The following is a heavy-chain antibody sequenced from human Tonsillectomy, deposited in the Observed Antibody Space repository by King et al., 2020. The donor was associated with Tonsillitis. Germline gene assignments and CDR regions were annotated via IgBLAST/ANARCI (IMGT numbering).Heavy chain of an antibody. Sequence: LQLQESGPGLVKPSETLSLTCTVSGCSIRSSSYYWGWIRQPPGKGLEWIGSIYYSGSTYYNPSLNGRVTISVDTSKNQFSLKLSSGTADDTAVYYCASSGVLDYDFWSGYRYYFDYWGQGTLVTVSS. J-gene: IGHJ4*02. D-gene: IGHD3-3*01. CDR3: ASSGVLDYDFWSGYRYYFDY. CDR1: GCSIRSSSYY. CDR2: IYYSGST. V-gene: IGHV4-39*01.